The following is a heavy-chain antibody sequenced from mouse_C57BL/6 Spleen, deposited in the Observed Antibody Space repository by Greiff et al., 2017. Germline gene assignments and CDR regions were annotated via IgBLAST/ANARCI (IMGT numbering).Heavy chain of an antibody. J-gene: IGHJ4*01. V-gene: IGHV1-69*01. Sequence: QVQLQQPGAELVMPGASVKLSCKASGYTFTSYWMHWVKQRPGQGLEWIGEIDPSDSYTNYNQKFKGKSTLTVDKSSSTAYMQLSSLTSEDSAVYYCARGGYGNLGAMDYWGQGTSVTVSS. D-gene: IGHD2-1*01. CDR3: ARGGYGNLGAMDY. CDR2: IDPSDSYT. CDR1: GYTFTSYW.